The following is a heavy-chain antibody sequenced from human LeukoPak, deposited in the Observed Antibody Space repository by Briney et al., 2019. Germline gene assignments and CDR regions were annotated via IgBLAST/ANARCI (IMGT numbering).Heavy chain of an antibody. D-gene: IGHD3-10*01. Sequence: SETLSITCAVSGGSISSGDFPWSWIRQPPGKALEWIGYIFHTGHTSYNPSLKSRVTISVDMSKNQLSLRLTSVTAADTAVYYCARGFYGAGSHFDYWGQGTLVTVSS. CDR1: GGSISSGDFP. J-gene: IGHJ4*02. V-gene: IGHV4-30-2*01. CDR2: IFHTGHT. CDR3: ARGFYGAGSHFDY.